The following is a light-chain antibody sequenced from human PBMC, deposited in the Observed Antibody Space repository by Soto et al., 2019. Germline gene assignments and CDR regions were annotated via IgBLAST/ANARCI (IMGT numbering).Light chain of an antibody. J-gene: IGKJ1*01. CDR3: QQYERYST. CDR2: KAS. CDR1: QNIYTW. V-gene: IGKV1-5*03. Sequence: DYQVTQSPSTLSASVGDRVTITCRASQNIYTWLAWYQQKPGIAPKLLIHKASTLESGVPSRFSGSGYGTEFTLTISGLQPEDSATYCCQQYERYSTFGQGTKVDIK.